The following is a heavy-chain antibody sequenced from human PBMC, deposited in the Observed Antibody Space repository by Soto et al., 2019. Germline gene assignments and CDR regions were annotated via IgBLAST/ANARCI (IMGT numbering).Heavy chain of an antibody. CDR1: GYTFTNFG. CDR3: ARARMFSGAHHDF. V-gene: IGHV1-18*04. Sequence: QVHLVQSGAVVENPGASVKVSCKASGYTFTNFGINWVRQAPGQGLGWMGWITPYNRNANYPQKDQDRLTITTSKSTNTAYLELRSLRSDDTAVYFCARARMFSGAHHDFWGQGTRVTFSS. CDR2: ITPYNRNA. J-gene: IGHJ4*02. D-gene: IGHD1-26*01.